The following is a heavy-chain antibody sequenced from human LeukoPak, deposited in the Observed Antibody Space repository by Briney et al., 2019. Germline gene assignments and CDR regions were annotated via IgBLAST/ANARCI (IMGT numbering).Heavy chain of an antibody. CDR3: ARDKSPGDY. CDR2: IYYSGST. V-gene: IGHV4-59*01. CDR1: GGSITNYY. J-gene: IGHJ4*02. Sequence: SETLSLTWTVSGGSITNYYWSWIRQPPGKGLEWIGYIYYSGSTNYNPSLKSRVTISVDTSKNQFSLKLSSVTAADTAVYYCARDKSPGDYWGQGTLVTVSS.